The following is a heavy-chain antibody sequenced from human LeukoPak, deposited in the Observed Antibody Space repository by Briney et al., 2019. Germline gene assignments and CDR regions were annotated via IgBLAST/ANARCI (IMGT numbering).Heavy chain of an antibody. J-gene: IGHJ5*02. D-gene: IGHD4-11*01. CDR2: IIPIFGTA. CDR1: GGTFSSYA. V-gene: IGHV1-69*05. Sequence: ASVKVSCKASGGTFSSYAISWVRQAPGQGLEWMGRIIPIFGTANYAQKFQGRVTITTDESTSTAYMELSSLRSEDTAVYYCARQTTVTTGFDPWSQGTLVTVSS. CDR3: ARQTTVTTGFDP.